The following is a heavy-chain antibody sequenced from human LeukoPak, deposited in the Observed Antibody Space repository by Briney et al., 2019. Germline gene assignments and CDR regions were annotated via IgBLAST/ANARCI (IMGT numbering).Heavy chain of an antibody. CDR3: ARSQAPVWGSYRGWFDP. J-gene: IGHJ5*02. V-gene: IGHV1-2*02. CDR2: INPNSGGT. CDR1: GYTFTGYY. Sequence: ASVKVSCKASGYTFTGYYMHWVRQVPGQGLEWMGWINPNSGGTNYAQKFQGRVTMTRDTSISTAYMELSRLRSDDTAVYYCARSQAPVWGSYRGWFDPWGQGTLVTVSS. D-gene: IGHD3-16*02.